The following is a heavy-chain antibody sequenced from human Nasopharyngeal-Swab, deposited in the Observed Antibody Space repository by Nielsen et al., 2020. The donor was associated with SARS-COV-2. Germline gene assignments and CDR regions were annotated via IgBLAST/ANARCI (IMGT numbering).Heavy chain of an antibody. CDR3: AREPIVVVVAASIHAFDI. CDR1: SISGYW. D-gene: IGHD2-15*01. Sequence: SISGYWMHWIRQPPGKGLEWVGYIYYTGSTYYNPSLKSRVTLSVDTSKNQFSLKLSSVTAADTALYYCAREPIVVVVAASIHAFDIWGQGQWSPSLQ. J-gene: IGHJ3*02. V-gene: IGHV4-30-4*08. CDR2: IYYTGST.